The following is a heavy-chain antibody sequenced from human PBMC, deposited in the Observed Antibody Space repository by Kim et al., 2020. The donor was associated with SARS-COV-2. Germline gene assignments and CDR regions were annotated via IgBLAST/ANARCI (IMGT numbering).Heavy chain of an antibody. J-gene: IGHJ5*02. Sequence: SQTLSLTCAISGDSVSSNSAAWNWIRRSPSRGLEWLGRTYYRSKWYNEYALSVKSRITINPDTSKNQFSLQLNSVTPEDTAVYYCVGGGGWNTWGQGTLVTVSS. D-gene: IGHD6-19*01. CDR2: TYYRSKWYN. CDR3: VGGGGWNT. CDR1: GDSVSSNSAA. V-gene: IGHV6-1*01.